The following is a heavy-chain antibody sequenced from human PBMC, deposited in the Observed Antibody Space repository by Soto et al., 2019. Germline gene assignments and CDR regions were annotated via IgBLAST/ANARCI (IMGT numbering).Heavy chain of an antibody. D-gene: IGHD6-6*01. CDR2: INSDGSST. J-gene: IGHJ5*02. Sequence: EVQLVESGGGLVQPGGSLRLSCAASGFTFSSYWMHWVRQAPGKGLVWVSRINSDGSSTSYADSVKGRFTMSRDNGKKTHDLQTNSRRAAATSEYYPATVQEYAEDWLPSSLGAWGQGPLVTI. CDR1: GFTFSSYW. CDR3: ATVQEYAEDWLPSSLGA. V-gene: IGHV3-74*01.